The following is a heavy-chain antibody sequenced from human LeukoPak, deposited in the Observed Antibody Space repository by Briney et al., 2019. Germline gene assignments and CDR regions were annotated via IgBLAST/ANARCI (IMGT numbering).Heavy chain of an antibody. V-gene: IGHV4-34*01. CDR3: ARGAVSSGWSRRDYYFDY. Sequence: SETLSLTCAVYGGSFSGYYWSWIRQPPGKGLEWIGEINHSGSTNYNPSLKSRVTISVDTSKNQFSLKLSSVTAADTAVYYCARGAVSSGWSRRDYYFDYWGQGTLVTVSS. CDR1: GGSFSGYY. J-gene: IGHJ4*02. D-gene: IGHD6-19*01. CDR2: INHSGST.